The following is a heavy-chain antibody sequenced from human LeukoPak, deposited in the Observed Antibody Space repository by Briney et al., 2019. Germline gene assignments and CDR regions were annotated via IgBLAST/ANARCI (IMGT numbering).Heavy chain of an antibody. J-gene: IGHJ4*02. CDR2: ISSSSSYI. Sequence: GGSLRLSCAASGFTFSSYSMNWVRQAPGKGLEWVSSISSSSSYIYYADSVKGRFTISRDNAKNSLYLQMNSLRAEDTAVYYCARVALLWSGYVDYWGQGTLVTVSS. V-gene: IGHV3-21*01. CDR3: ARVALLWSGYVDY. D-gene: IGHD3-3*01. CDR1: GFTFSSYS.